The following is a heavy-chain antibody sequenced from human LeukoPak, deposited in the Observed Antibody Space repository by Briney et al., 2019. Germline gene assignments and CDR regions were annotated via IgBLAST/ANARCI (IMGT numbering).Heavy chain of an antibody. Sequence: SVKVSCKASGYTFSGYYMHWVRQAPGQGLEWMGGIIPIFGTANYAQKFQGRVTITTDESTSTAYMELSSLRSEDTAVYYCARVGGGSSSTPWGQGTLVTVSS. J-gene: IGHJ5*02. CDR3: ARVGGGSSSTP. CDR1: GYTFSGYY. D-gene: IGHD6-6*01. V-gene: IGHV1-69*05. CDR2: IIPIFGTA.